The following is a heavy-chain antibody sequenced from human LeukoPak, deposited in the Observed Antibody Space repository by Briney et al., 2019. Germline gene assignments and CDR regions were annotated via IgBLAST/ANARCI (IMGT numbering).Heavy chain of an antibody. V-gene: IGHV3-64*01. Sequence: GGSLRLSCAASGFTFSSYAMHWVRQAPGKGLEYVSAISSNGGSTYYANSVKGRFTISRDNSKNTLYLQMGSLRAEDMAVYYCAREGGDSGAFDIWGQGTMVTVS. CDR1: GFTFSSYA. J-gene: IGHJ3*02. CDR2: ISSNGGST. D-gene: IGHD2-21*02. CDR3: AREGGDSGAFDI.